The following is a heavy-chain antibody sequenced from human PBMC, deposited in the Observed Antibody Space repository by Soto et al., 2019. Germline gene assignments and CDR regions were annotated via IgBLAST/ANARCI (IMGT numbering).Heavy chain of an antibody. CDR3: AREAGSGSYYPEDF. Sequence: QVQLVQCGAEVKKPGASVKVSCKASGYTFTDYAITWVRQAPGQGLEWMGWISAYNGDTDYAQKFQGRVTMTTDTSTSTAYMELRSLSSDDTSVYYCAREAGSGSYYPEDFWGQGTLVTVSS. CDR2: ISAYNGDT. D-gene: IGHD1-26*01. V-gene: IGHV1-18*04. CDR1: GYTFTDYA. J-gene: IGHJ4*02.